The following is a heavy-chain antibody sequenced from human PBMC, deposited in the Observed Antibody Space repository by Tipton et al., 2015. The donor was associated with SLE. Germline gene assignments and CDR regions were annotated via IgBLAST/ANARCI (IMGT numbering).Heavy chain of an antibody. CDR3: ARGLYYYYGMDV. CDR2: ISYSGST. J-gene: IGHJ6*02. V-gene: IGHV4-59*01. Sequence: TLSLTCTVSGGSISTYYWSWIRQPPGRGLVWLGYISYSGSTNYNPSLKSRVTISVDTSKNQFSLKLTSVTAAETAVYYCARGLYYYYGMDVWSQGTTVTVSS. CDR1: GGSISTYY.